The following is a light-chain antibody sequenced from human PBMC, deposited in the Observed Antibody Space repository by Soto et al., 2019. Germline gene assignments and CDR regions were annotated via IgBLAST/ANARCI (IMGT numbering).Light chain of an antibody. J-gene: IGKJ4*01. CDR3: QQLNSYLLAA. Sequence: DIQLTQSPSFLSASVGDRVTITCRASQGISSYLAWYQQKPGKAPKLLIYAASTLQSGVPSRFSGSGSGTEFTLTISSLQPEDFATYYCQQLNSYLLAAFGGGTKVEIK. V-gene: IGKV1-9*01. CDR2: AAS. CDR1: QGISSY.